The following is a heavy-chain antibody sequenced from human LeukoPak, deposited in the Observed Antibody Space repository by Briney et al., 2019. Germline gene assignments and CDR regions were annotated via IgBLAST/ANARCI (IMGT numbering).Heavy chain of an antibody. CDR3: ATLVYDYVWGSYRYFDY. Sequence: GGSLRLSCAASGFTFSSYAMSWVRQAPGKGLEWVSAISGSGGSTYYADSVKGRFTISRDNSKNTLYLQMNSLRAEDTAVYYCATLVYDYVWGSYRYFDYWGQGTLVTVSS. CDR2: ISGSGGST. V-gene: IGHV3-23*01. J-gene: IGHJ4*02. CDR1: GFTFSSYA. D-gene: IGHD3-16*02.